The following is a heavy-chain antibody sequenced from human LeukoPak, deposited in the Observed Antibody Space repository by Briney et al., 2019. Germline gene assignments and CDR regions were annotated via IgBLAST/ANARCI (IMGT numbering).Heavy chain of an antibody. CDR3: AKAVGATLKALFDY. J-gene: IGHJ4*02. D-gene: IGHD1-26*01. Sequence: GGSLRLSCAASGFTFSSYAMSWVRQAPGKGLEWVSAISGSGGSTYYADSVKGRFTISRDNSKNTLYLQMNSLRAEDTAVYYCAKAVGATLKALFDYWGQGTLVTVSP. CDR2: ISGSGGST. V-gene: IGHV3-23*01. CDR1: GFTFSSYA.